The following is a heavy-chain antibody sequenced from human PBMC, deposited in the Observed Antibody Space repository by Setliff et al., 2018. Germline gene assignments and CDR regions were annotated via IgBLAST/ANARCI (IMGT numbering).Heavy chain of an antibody. CDR3: ARDGGMGMVKGYYYGLDA. V-gene: IGHV3-7*01. CDR2: INPHGSEK. Sequence: PGGSLRLSCTASGLSYINDWVSWVRQAPGKGLEWLASINPHGSEKYYADSVKGRFTISRDNAKNSLSLQMNSLRVEDTAVYYCARDGGMGMVKGYYYGLDAWGPGTSVTVSS. J-gene: IGHJ6*02. CDR1: GLSYINDW. D-gene: IGHD5-18*01.